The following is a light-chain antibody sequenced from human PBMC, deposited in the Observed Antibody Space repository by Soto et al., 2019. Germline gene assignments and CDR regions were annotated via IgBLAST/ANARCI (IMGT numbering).Light chain of an antibody. CDR1: QAISNY. J-gene: IGKJ2*01. V-gene: IGKV1-33*01. CDR3: QQYDNCPYT. CDR2: DVS. Sequence: DIQMTQSPSSLSASVGDRVTITCQASQAISNYLTWYQQKPGKAPTLLIYDVSNLEIGVPSRFSGRGMGTDVTLIISSQQPEDSATYYCQQYDNCPYTFGQGTKLEMK.